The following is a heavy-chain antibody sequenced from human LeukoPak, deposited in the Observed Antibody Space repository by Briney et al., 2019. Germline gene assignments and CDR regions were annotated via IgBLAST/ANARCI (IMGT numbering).Heavy chain of an antibody. J-gene: IGHJ4*02. CDR3: ASPRSGYRYTFDY. CDR2: ISTSGST. Sequence: SETLSLTCAVSAASISNYYWSCIRQAPGKGLEWIGYISTSGSTNYNPSLKSRVSISLDTSTNRFSLSLNFVTAADTAVYYCASPRSGYRYTFDYWGQGALVTVSS. D-gene: IGHD3-22*01. V-gene: IGHV4-4*09. CDR1: AASISNYY.